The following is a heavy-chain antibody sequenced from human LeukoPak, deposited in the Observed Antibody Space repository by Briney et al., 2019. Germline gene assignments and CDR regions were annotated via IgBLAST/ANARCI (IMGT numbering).Heavy chain of an antibody. CDR2: ISYDGSNK. V-gene: IGHV3-30*04. D-gene: IGHD3-22*01. CDR1: GFTFSSYA. J-gene: IGHJ5*02. Sequence: GGSLRLSCAASGFTFSSYAMHWVRQAPGKGLEWVAVISYDGSNKYYADSVKGRFTISRDNSKNTLYLQMNSLRAEDTAVYYCARGSTYYYDSSGYSWGQGTLVTVSS. CDR3: ARGSTYYYDSSGYS.